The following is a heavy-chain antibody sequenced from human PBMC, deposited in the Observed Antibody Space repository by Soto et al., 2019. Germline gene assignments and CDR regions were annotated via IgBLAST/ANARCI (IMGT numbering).Heavy chain of an antibody. CDR2: ISYDGSNQ. V-gene: IGHV3-30*18. CDR3: AKDQASGQGSFDS. Sequence: GGSLRLSCAASGFTFNIYGMHWVRQAPDKGLEWVALISYDGSNQYYADSVKGRFTISRDNSKNTLFLQMNSLRADDTAVYYCAKDQASGQGSFDSWGQGTLVTVYS. CDR1: GFTFNIYG. J-gene: IGHJ4*02.